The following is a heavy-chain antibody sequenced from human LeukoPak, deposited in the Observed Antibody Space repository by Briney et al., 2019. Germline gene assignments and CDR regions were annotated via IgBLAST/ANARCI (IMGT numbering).Heavy chain of an antibody. CDR2: IYYSGST. J-gene: IGHJ6*02. Sequence: PSETLSLTCTVSGGSISSYYWSWIRQPPGKGLEWIGYIYYSGSTNYNPSLKSRVTISVDTSKNQLSLKLSSVTAADTAVYYCARRVVDYYGMDVWGQGSTVTVSS. CDR1: GGSISSYY. D-gene: IGHD2-15*01. CDR3: ARRVVDYYGMDV. V-gene: IGHV4-59*01.